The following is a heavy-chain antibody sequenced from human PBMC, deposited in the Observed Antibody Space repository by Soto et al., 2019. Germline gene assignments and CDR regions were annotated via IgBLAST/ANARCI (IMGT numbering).Heavy chain of an antibody. V-gene: IGHV1-3*01. CDR2: INAGNGNT. Sequence: ASVKVSCKVSGYTFTSYAMHWVRQAPGQRLEWMGWINAGNGNTKYSQKFQGRVTITRDTSASTAYMELSSLRSEDTAVYYCARATKRFGESSNWFDPWGQGTLVTVSS. J-gene: IGHJ5*02. D-gene: IGHD3-10*01. CDR1: GYTFTSYA. CDR3: ARATKRFGESSNWFDP.